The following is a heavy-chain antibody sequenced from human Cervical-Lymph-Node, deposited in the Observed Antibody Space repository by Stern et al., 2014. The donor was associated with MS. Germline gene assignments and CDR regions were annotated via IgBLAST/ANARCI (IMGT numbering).Heavy chain of an antibody. CDR1: GFALRNSGVS. Sequence: TLRESGPTLVKATQPLTLTCTFSGFALRNSGVSVAWIRQPPGKALEWLAVIYWDDEKRYRPSLKSRLSITKDASESQVVLTMTNMDPVDTATYYCTHSLHGDYYDAFDTWGQGTMVTVSS. D-gene: IGHD4-17*01. CDR3: THSLHGDYYDAFDT. J-gene: IGHJ3*02. CDR2: IYWDDEK. V-gene: IGHV2-5*02.